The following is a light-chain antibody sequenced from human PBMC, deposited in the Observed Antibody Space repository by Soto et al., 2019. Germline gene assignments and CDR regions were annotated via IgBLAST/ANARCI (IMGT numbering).Light chain of an antibody. Sequence: IQLTQSPSSLSASVGDRVTVTCRASQSINIYLNWYQQKPGKAPTLLIYAASSLQSGVPSRFSCGGSRTDFTLTISSLQTEDFATYSCHQSYRTPYTFGQGTKLEI. J-gene: IGKJ2*01. CDR2: AAS. CDR3: HQSYRTPYT. CDR1: QSINIY. V-gene: IGKV1-39*01.